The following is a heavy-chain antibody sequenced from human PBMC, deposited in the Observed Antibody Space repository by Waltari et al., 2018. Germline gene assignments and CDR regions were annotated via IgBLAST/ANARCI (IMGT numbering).Heavy chain of an antibody. Sequence: QVQLQQWGAGLLKPSETLSLTCVVDGGSFSGYYWRWIRQPPEKGLEWNGEINDSGSTQYNPSLKILVNISIDTSKNQFSLELRSVTAADMGVYYCARGGYSGYEPRRWFDSWGQGTLVTVAS. CDR3: ARGGYSGYEPRRWFDS. J-gene: IGHJ5*01. V-gene: IGHV4-34*01. D-gene: IGHD5-12*01. CDR1: GGSFSGYY. CDR2: INDSGST.